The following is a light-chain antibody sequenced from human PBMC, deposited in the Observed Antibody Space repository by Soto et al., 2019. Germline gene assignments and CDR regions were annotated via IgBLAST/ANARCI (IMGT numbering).Light chain of an antibody. V-gene: IGKV3D-15*01. Sequence: EVVLTQSPGTLSLSPGERATLSCRARQGVSIFVAWYQQKPGPAPSLLSSGASTGATGLPARFSGSASGTEFTLTINSLQAEDCAVYYCQQYSNWPRTFGQGTRLEIK. CDR1: QGVSIF. J-gene: IGKJ5*01. CDR2: GAS. CDR3: QQYSNWPRT.